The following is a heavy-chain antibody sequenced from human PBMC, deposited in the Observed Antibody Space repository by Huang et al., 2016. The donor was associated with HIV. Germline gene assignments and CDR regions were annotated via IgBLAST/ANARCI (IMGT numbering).Heavy chain of an antibody. CDR2: IFYTGSA. CDR1: DGSLNSGKYY. CDR3: ARRRTHFTFDY. J-gene: IGHJ4*02. Sequence: KPSETLSLTCNVSDGSLNSGKYYWGWIRQSPGKGLEWIGSIFYTGSAHDNPSLESRVTIFVDSSKSQLSVRLRSVTAADTAVYYCARRRTHFTFDYWGQGTLVTVSS. V-gene: IGHV4-39*01.